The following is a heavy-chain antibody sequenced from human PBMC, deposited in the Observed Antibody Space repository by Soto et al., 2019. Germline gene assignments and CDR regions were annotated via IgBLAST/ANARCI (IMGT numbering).Heavy chain of an antibody. CDR3: ASRVEGLYSGNDRYYFDY. CDR1: GGSIGTSVYY. V-gene: IGHV4-39*01. Sequence: SETLSLTCTVSGGSIGTSVYYWGWMRQPPGKGLEWIGTIYYSGTSYHNPSLKSRVTISVDTSKNQFSLTLASVTAADTAVYYCASRVEGLYSGNDRYYFDYWGQGTLVTVSS. D-gene: IGHD5-12*01. J-gene: IGHJ4*02. CDR2: IYYSGTS.